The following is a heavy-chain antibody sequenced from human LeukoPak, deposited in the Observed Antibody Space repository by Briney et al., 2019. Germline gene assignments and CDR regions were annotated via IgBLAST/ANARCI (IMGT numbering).Heavy chain of an antibody. CDR1: GFTFSSYE. D-gene: IGHD1-26*01. J-gene: IGHJ4*02. Sequence: GGSLRLSCAASGFTFSSYEMNWVRQAPGKGLEWVSYISSSGSTIYYADSVKGRFTISRDNAKNSLYLQMNSLRAEDTAVYYCAREPIVGATHFDYWGQGTLVTVSS. CDR2: ISSSGSTI. CDR3: AREPIVGATHFDY. V-gene: IGHV3-48*03.